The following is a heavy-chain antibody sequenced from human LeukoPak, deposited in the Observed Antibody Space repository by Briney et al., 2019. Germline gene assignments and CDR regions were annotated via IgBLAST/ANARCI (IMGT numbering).Heavy chain of an antibody. J-gene: IGHJ5*02. CDR1: GYTFTSYG. V-gene: IGHV1-18*01. Sequence: ASVKDSCKASGYTFTSYGISWVRQAPGQGLEWMGWISAYNGNTNYAQKFQGRVTMTRDMSTSTVYMELSSLRSEDTAVYYCARDIRYYDSSGYPSPWGQGTLVTVSS. CDR2: ISAYNGNT. D-gene: IGHD3-22*01. CDR3: ARDIRYYDSSGYPSP.